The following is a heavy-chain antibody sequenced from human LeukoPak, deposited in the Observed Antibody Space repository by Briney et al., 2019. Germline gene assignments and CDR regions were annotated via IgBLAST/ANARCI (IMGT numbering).Heavy chain of an antibody. D-gene: IGHD4-17*01. CDR2: INPSGGST. CDR3: ARSTVTTRRIPYYYYGMDV. Sequence: ASVKVSCKASGYTFTSYYMHWVRQAPGQGLEWMGIINPSGGSTSYAQKFQGRVTMTRDTSTSTVYMELSSLRSEDTAVYYCARSTVTTRRIPYYYYGMDVWGQGTTVTVSS. V-gene: IGHV1-46*01. CDR1: GYTFTSYY. J-gene: IGHJ6*02.